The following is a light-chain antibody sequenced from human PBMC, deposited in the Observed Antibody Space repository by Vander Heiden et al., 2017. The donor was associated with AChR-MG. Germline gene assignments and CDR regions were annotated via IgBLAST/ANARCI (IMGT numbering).Light chain of an antibody. Sequence: SYVLTQPPSVSVAPGQTARITCGGDNIRSKNVWWYQQKPGKAPGRIVYDDSDRPSGTPGRVSGSNSGNKATLNIRRVEAGDEADEYCQVWDRSPLCVFGGGTKLTVL. CDR3: QVWDRSPLCV. CDR2: DDS. CDR1: NIRSKN. J-gene: IGLJ3*02. V-gene: IGLV3-21*02.